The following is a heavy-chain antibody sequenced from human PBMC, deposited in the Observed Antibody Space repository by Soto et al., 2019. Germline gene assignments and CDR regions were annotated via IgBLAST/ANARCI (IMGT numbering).Heavy chain of an antibody. Sequence: SLRLSCAASGGPSDDYAMHWVRHAPGKGLEWVSGISWNSGSIGYADSVKGRFTISRDNAKNSLYLQMNSLRAEDTALYYCAKGAFGEPRTPFDYWGQGTLVTVSS. CDR3: AKGAFGEPRTPFDY. CDR1: GGPSDDYA. CDR2: ISWNSGSI. V-gene: IGHV3-9*02. J-gene: IGHJ4*02. D-gene: IGHD3-16*01.